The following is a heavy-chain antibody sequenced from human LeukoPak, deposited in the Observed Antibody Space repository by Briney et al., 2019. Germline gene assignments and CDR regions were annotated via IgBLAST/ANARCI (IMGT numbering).Heavy chain of an antibody. CDR2: IFISGGT. Sequence: PSETLSLTCTVSGDSITCGSYYWSWIRQPAGKGLEWIGRIFISGGTNYNPSLRSRVTILLDTSKNQFSLKLSSVTAADTAVYYCANSIDFDYGDYYFDYWGQGALVTISS. J-gene: IGHJ4*02. CDR3: ANSIDFDYGDYYFDY. V-gene: IGHV4-61*02. CDR1: GDSITCGSYY. D-gene: IGHD4-17*01.